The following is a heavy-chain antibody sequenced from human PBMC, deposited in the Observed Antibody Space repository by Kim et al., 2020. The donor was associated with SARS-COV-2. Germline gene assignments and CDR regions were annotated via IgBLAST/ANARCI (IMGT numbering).Heavy chain of an antibody. Sequence: NPGSVKGRFTISRENAKNSLYLQMNSLRAGDTAVYYCARGGGDSSGFDYWGQGTLVTVSS. J-gene: IGHJ4*02. CDR3: ARGGGDSSGFDY. D-gene: IGHD6-19*01. V-gene: IGHV3-13*01.